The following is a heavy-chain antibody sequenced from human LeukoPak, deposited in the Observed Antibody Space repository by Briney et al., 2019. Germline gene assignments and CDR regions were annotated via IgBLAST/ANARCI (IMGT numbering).Heavy chain of an antibody. J-gene: IGHJ4*02. V-gene: IGHV3-23*01. Sequence: GGSLRLSCAASGFTLSSYAMNWVRQAPGKGLEWVSGITGSSDKTFYADSVKGRFTISRDSSKNTVYLQMNSLRGEDSAVYYCAKDLSSSWQIDYWGQGTLVTVSS. CDR1: GFTLSSYA. CDR3: AKDLSSSWQIDY. D-gene: IGHD6-13*01. CDR2: ITGSSDKT.